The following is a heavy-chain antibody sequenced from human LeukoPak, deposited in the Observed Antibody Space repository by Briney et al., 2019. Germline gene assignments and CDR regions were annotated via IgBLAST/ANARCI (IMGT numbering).Heavy chain of an antibody. Sequence: SETLSLTCTVSGGSISSYYWSWIRQPAGKGLEWIGRIYTSGSTNYNPSLKSRVTISADTSKNQFSLKLGSVTAADTAVYLCARLGVAGYYQYMDVWGQGTTVTISS. CDR2: IYTSGST. D-gene: IGHD6-19*01. CDR1: GGSISSYY. V-gene: IGHV4-4*07. J-gene: IGHJ6*03. CDR3: ARLGVAGYYQYMDV.